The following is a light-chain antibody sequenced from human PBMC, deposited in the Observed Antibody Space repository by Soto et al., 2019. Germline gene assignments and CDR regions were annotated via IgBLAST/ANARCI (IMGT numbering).Light chain of an antibody. CDR1: QSISSY. V-gene: IGKV1-5*03. J-gene: IGKJ1*01. Sequence: IQMTQSPSSLSASVGDRVTITCRASQSISSYLNWYQQKPGKAPKLLIYKASNLESGVPSRFSGSGSGTEFTLTISSLQTDDFATYYCQQYNSFSPWTFGQGTKVDIK. CDR3: QQYNSFSPWT. CDR2: KAS.